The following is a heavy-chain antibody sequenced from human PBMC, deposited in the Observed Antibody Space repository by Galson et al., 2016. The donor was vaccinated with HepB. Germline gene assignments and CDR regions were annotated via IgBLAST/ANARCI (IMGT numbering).Heavy chain of an antibody. CDR2: IKEDGSEK. Sequence: SLRLSCAASRFTFSSHWMTWVRLAPGKRLEWVAKIKEDGSEKYYVDCVKGRFTISRDNAKNSLYLQMNSLRVEDTAIYYCARMTFFYYGMDIWGQGTTVTVSS. V-gene: IGHV3-7*01. CDR3: ARMTFFYYGMDI. CDR1: RFTFSSHW. J-gene: IGHJ6*01.